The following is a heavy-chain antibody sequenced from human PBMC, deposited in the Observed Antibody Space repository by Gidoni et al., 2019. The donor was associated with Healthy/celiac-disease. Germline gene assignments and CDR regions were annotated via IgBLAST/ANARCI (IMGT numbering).Heavy chain of an antibody. CDR2: ISYDGSNK. CDR1: GFTFSSYA. Sequence: QVQLVESGGGVVQPGRSLRLSCAASGFTFSSYAMHWVRQAPGKGLEWVAVISYDGSNKYYADSVKGRFTISRDNSKNTLYLQMNSLRAEDTAVYYCARDVKNDERYGDYEESDYWGQGTLVTVSS. CDR3: ARDVKNDERYGDYEESDY. J-gene: IGHJ4*02. D-gene: IGHD4-17*01. V-gene: IGHV3-30-3*01.